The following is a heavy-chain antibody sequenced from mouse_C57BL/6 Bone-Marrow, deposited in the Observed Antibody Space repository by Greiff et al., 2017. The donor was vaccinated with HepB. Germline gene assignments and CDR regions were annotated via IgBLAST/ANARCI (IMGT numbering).Heavy chain of an antibody. CDR1: GYTFTDYY. CDR2: IYPGSGNT. J-gene: IGHJ4*01. CDR3: ARNDYGSSYAMDY. D-gene: IGHD1-1*01. V-gene: IGHV1-76*01. Sequence: VQLQQSGAELVRPGASVKLSCKASGYTFTDYYINWVKQRPGQGLEWIARIYPGSGNTYYNEKFKGKATLTAEKSSSTAYMQLSSLTSEDSAVYFCARNDYGSSYAMDYWGQGTSVTVSS.